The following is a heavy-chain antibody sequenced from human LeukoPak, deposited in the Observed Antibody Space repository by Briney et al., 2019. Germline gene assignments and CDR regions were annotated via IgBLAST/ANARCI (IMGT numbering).Heavy chain of an antibody. Sequence: PSQTLSLTCTVSGGSIDNGGYYWTWIRQPPGRGLEYIGYIYASGSAYYNPSLKSRLTLSVDGAKNQFSLNLTSVTAADTAVYYCARGITRRRTFDIWGQGTMVTVSS. D-gene: IGHD3-10*01. CDR1: GGSIDNGGYY. V-gene: IGHV4-30-2*01. J-gene: IGHJ3*02. CDR2: IYASGSA. CDR3: ARGITRRRTFDI.